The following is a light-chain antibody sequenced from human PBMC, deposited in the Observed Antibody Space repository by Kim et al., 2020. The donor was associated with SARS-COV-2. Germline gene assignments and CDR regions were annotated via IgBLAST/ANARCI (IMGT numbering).Light chain of an antibody. CDR3: ASWDDSLNGWV. V-gene: IGLV1-44*01. CDR1: TSSIGSNT. J-gene: IGLJ3*02. Sequence: QSVLTQSPSASGTPGQSVTISCSGSTSSIGSNTVNWYQQLPGTAPKVLIYSNNQRPSGVPDRFSGSKSGTSASLAISGLQSDDEADYYCASWDDSLNGWVFGGGTQLTVL. CDR2: SNN.